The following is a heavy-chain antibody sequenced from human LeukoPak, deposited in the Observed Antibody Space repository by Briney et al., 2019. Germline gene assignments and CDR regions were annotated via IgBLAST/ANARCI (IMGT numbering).Heavy chain of an antibody. Sequence: PGGSLRLSCAASGFSFDDYAMLWVRQGPGKGLEWVSLIRGDGGSTYYGDSVKGRFTISRDNSKNSLYLEMNSLRIEDTGLYYCAKDKGDGEYVDYWGQGTLVTVSS. CDR2: IRGDGGST. CDR1: GFSFDDYA. CDR3: AKDKGDGEYVDY. J-gene: IGHJ4*02. V-gene: IGHV3-43*02. D-gene: IGHD5-24*01.